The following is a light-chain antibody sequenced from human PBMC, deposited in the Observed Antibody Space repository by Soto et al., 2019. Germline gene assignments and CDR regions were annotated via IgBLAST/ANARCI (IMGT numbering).Light chain of an antibody. J-gene: IGKJ1*01. CDR1: QSVSSSY. CDR3: QQRSSWPWT. Sequence: ETVMTQSPATLSVSPGGRATLSCRASQSVSSSYLAWYQQKPGRAPRLLIDGASSRATGIPDRFSGSGSGTDFTLTISSLEPEDLAVYYCQQRSSWPWTFGQGTKVDIK. CDR2: GAS. V-gene: IGKV3D-20*02.